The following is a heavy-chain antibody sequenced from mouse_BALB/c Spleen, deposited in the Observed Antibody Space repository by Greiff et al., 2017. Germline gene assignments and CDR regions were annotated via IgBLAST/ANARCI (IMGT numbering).Heavy chain of an antibody. CDR2: IDPSDSYT. D-gene: IGHD1-1*01. Sequence: VQLQQPGAELVKPGASVKLSCKASGYTFTSYWMHWVKQRPGQGLEWIGEIDPSDSYTNYNQKFKGKATLTVDKSSSTAYMQLSSLTSEDSAVYYCARPITTVGPWFAYWGQGTLVTVSA. CDR3: ARPITTVGPWFAY. CDR1: GYTFTSYW. J-gene: IGHJ3*01. V-gene: IGHV1-69*02.